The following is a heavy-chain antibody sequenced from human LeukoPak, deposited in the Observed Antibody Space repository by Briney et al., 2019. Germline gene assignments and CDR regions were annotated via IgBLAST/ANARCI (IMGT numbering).Heavy chain of an antibody. CDR2: FDPEDGET. CDR3: ATLLGTPYYYDSSGKTAGGYFDY. D-gene: IGHD3-22*01. J-gene: IGHJ4*02. V-gene: IGHV1-24*01. Sequence: ASVKVSCKVSGYTLTELSMHWVRQAPGKGLEWMGGFDPEDGETIYAQKFQGRVTMTEDTSTDTAYMELSSLRSEDTAVYYCATLLGTPYYYDSSGKTAGGYFDYWGQGTLVTVSS. CDR1: GYTLTELS.